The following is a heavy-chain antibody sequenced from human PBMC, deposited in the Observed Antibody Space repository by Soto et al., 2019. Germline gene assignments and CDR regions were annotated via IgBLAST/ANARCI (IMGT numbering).Heavy chain of an antibody. Sequence: QVQLQESGPGLVKPSQTPSLTCTVSGGSISSGGYYWSWIRQHPGKGLEWIGYIYYSGSTYYNPSLKSRVTISVDTSKNQFSLKLSSVTAADTAVYYCARGAHYSSPFRWFDPWGQGTLVTVSS. D-gene: IGHD6-13*01. J-gene: IGHJ5*02. V-gene: IGHV4-31*03. CDR1: GGSISSGGYY. CDR3: ARGAHYSSPFRWFDP. CDR2: IYYSGST.